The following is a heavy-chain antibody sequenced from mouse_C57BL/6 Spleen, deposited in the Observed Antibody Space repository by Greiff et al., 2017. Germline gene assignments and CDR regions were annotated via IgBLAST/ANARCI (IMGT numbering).Heavy chain of an antibody. CDR2: ISDGGSYT. D-gene: IGHD2-5*01. V-gene: IGHV5-4*01. CDR1: GFTFSSYA. CDR3: AGDEYYSNYGWYFDV. Sequence: EVQLVESGGGLVKPGGSLKLSCAASGFTFSSYAMSWVRQTPEKRLEWVATISDGGSYTYYPDNVKGRFTISRDNAKNNLYLQMSHLKSDDTAMYYCAGDEYYSNYGWYFDVWGTGTTVTVSS. J-gene: IGHJ1*03.